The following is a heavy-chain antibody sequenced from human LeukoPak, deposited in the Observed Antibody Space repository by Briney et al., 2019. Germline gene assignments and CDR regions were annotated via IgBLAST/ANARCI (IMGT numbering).Heavy chain of an antibody. CDR3: ARGGRAIKQQLEGNWFDP. CDR1: GYTFTSYD. Sequence: ASVKVSCKASGYTFTSYDINWVRQATGQGLEWMGWMNPNSGNTGYAQKFQGRVTMTRNTSISTAYMELSSLRSEDTAVYHCARGGRAIKQQLEGNWFDPWGRGTLVTVSS. D-gene: IGHD6-13*01. V-gene: IGHV1-8*01. J-gene: IGHJ5*02. CDR2: MNPNSGNT.